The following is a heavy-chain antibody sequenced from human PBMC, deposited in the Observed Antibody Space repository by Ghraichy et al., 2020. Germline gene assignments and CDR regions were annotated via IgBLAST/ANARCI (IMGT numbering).Heavy chain of an antibody. J-gene: IGHJ4*02. CDR3: ARGGSPAAIFEY. CDR1: GFTFKDYN. V-gene: IGHV3-48*02. CDR2: INKVSNTI. Sequence: GGSLRLSCDSYGFTFKDYNMNWVRQVQGKGLEWVAYINKVSNTIYYADSVEGRFTVSSDMTSLYLQMNSLKDEDTGIYYCARGGSPAAIFEYWGQGTQVTVSS. D-gene: IGHD2-2*01.